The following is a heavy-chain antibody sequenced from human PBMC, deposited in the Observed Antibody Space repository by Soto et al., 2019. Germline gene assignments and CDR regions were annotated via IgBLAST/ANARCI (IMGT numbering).Heavy chain of an antibody. J-gene: IGHJ4*02. CDR3: ARETAGRDEFESSGDFDY. Sequence: QVQLVQSGAEVKKPGASVKVSCKASGYFFASYSMHWVRQAPGQGLEWMGMINPSVGSTSYVEKFQGRVTMTRDTSTSTVYIELSSLRSEATTVYYSARETAGRDEFESSGDFDYWGQGTLVTVSS. V-gene: IGHV1-46*01. CDR2: INPSVGST. D-gene: IGHD3-22*01. CDR1: GYFFASYS.